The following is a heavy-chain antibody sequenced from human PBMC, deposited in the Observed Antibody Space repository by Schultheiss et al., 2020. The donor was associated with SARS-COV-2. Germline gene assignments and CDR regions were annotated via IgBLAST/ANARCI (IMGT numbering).Heavy chain of an antibody. CDR3: ARKGVTIFGVDYYYYGMDV. Sequence: SVKVSCKASGYTFTGYYMHWVRQAPGQGLEWMGRIIPILGIANYAQKFQGRVTITADKSTSTAYMELRSLRSDDTAVYYCARKGVTIFGVDYYYYGMDVWGQGTTVTVSS. D-gene: IGHD3-3*01. CDR1: GYTFTGYY. V-gene: IGHV1-69*02. J-gene: IGHJ6*02. CDR2: IIPILGIA.